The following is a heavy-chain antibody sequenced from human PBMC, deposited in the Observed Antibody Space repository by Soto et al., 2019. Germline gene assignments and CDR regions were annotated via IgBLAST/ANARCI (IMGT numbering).Heavy chain of an antibody. V-gene: IGHV1-18*01. CDR2: ISPYNDNT. J-gene: IGHJ6*02. CDR1: GYTFTSYG. Sequence: AAVKGSCKSSGYTFTSYGISWVRQAPGLGLEWMGWISPYNDNTNYEERFQGRVTMTTDTSTNTAYMELRSLRSDDTAVYYCARDRVTIFDRADMDVWGQGTTVTVSS. D-gene: IGHD3-3*02. CDR3: ARDRVTIFDRADMDV.